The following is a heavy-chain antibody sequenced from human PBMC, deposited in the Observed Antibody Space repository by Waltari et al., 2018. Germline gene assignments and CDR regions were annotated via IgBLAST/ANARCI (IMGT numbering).Heavy chain of an antibody. D-gene: IGHD2-21*01. Sequence: QVQLVQSGAEVKKPGSSGKVSCKASGGTFSSDTISWVRQAPGQGLEWMGRIIPIPGIANYAQKFQGRVTITADKSTCTAYMTLSSLRSEDTAVYYCASSGPAYIYGMDVWGQGTTVTVSS. J-gene: IGHJ6*02. CDR1: GGTFSSDT. CDR3: ASSGPAYIYGMDV. CDR2: IIPIPGIA. V-gene: IGHV1-69*02.